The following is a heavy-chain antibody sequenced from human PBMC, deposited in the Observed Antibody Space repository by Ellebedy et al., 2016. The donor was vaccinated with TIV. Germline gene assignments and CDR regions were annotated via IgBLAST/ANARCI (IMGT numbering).Heavy chain of an antibody. CDR1: GGSISSSSYY. J-gene: IGHJ5*02. V-gene: IGHV4-39*01. D-gene: IGHD2-8*01. CDR3: ARLMMTWFDP. Sequence: GSLRLSXTVSGGSISSSSYYWGWIRQPPGKGLEQIGSIYYSGSTYYNPSLKSRVTISVDTSKNQFSLKLSSVTAADTAVYYCARLMMTWFDPWGQGTLVTVSS. CDR2: IYYSGST.